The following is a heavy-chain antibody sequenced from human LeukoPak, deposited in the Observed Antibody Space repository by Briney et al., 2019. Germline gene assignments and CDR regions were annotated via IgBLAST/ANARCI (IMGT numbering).Heavy chain of an antibody. Sequence: GGSLRFSCAASGFTFSSYWMSWVRQAPGKGVEWVANIQQDGSEKYYADSVKGRFTISRDNANNSLYLQMNSLRAEDTAVYYCARAKGDPRRFDPWGQGTLVTVSS. D-gene: IGHD2-21*02. J-gene: IGHJ5*02. CDR1: GFTFSSYW. CDR2: IQQDGSEK. V-gene: IGHV3-7*01. CDR3: ARAKGDPRRFDP.